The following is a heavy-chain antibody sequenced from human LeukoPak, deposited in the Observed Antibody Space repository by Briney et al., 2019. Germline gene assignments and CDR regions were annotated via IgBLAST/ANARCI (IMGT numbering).Heavy chain of an antibody. Sequence: SETLSLTCTVSGGSISSYYWSWIRQPPGKGLEWIGYIYYSGSTNYNPSLKSRVTISVDTSKNQFSLKLSSVTAADTAVYYCARSREQWLPVDYWGQGTLVTVSS. D-gene: IGHD6-19*01. V-gene: IGHV4-59*08. CDR2: IYYSGST. CDR1: GGSISSYY. CDR3: ARSREQWLPVDY. J-gene: IGHJ4*02.